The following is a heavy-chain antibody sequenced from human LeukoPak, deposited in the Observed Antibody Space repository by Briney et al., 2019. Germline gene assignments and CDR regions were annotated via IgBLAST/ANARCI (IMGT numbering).Heavy chain of an antibody. Sequence: GGSLRLSCAASGFPFGDYYMSWIRQAPGKGMEWVSYISSSGNTIYYADSVRGRFTISRDNAKNSLYLQMNSLRAEDTADYYCARRSSGWWVFDYWGQGTLVTVSS. J-gene: IGHJ4*02. V-gene: IGHV3-11*01. CDR1: GFPFGDYY. D-gene: IGHD6-19*01. CDR3: ARRSSGWWVFDY. CDR2: ISSSGNTI.